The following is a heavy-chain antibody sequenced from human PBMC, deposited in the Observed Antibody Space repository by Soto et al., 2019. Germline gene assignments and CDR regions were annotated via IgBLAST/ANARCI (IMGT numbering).Heavy chain of an antibody. Sequence: QVQLQESGPGLVKPSETLSLTCTVSGGSISSYYWRWIRQPPGKGLEWIGYIYSSGSTNYNPSLESRVTITVDSSKNQFSLTLISEHAADTAVYSCATVYGGYLDYWAQGTLVPVSS. CDR1: GGSISSYY. CDR3: ATVYGGYLDY. CDR2: IYSSGST. V-gene: IGHV4-59*01. J-gene: IGHJ4*02. D-gene: IGHD2-15*01.